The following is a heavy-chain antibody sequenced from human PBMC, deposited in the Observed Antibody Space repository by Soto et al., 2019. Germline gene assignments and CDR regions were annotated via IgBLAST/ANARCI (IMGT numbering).Heavy chain of an antibody. D-gene: IGHD3-3*01. J-gene: IGHJ4*02. CDR1: GGSISSGGYY. Sequence: PSETLSLTCTVSGGSISSGGYYWSWIRQHPGKGLEWIGYIYYSGSTYYNPSLKSRVTISVDTSKNQFSLKLSSVTAADTAVYYCARANDFWSGYYTGFDYWGQGTLVTVSS. V-gene: IGHV4-31*03. CDR2: IYYSGST. CDR3: ARANDFWSGYYTGFDY.